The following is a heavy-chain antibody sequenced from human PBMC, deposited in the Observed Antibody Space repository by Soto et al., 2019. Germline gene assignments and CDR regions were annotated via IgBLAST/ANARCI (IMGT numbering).Heavy chain of an antibody. CDR2: SYPGDTDT. CDR3: AGPSNNYVAC. CDR1: GYSFTIYW. J-gene: IGHJ4*02. V-gene: IGHV5-51*01. Sequence: GASLQTLCKGSGYSFTIYWIGWVRQMPGKGLEWMGISYPGDTDTRYSPSFQGQVTISADKSINTAYLQWRSLKASDTAMYYWAGPSNNYVACWGQGTLVTVSS.